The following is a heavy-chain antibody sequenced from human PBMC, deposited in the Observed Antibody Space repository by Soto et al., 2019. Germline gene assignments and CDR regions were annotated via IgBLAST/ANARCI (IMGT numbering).Heavy chain of an antibody. CDR2: ISAYNGNT. CDR1: GYTFTSYG. V-gene: IGHV1-18*01. Sequence: GASVKVSCKASGYTFTSYGISWVRQAPGQGLEWMGWISAYNGNTNYAQKLQGRVTMTTDTSTSTAYMELRSLRSDDTAVYCCARDGAAKSRDWFDPWGQGTLVTVSS. CDR3: ARDGAAKSRDWFDP. J-gene: IGHJ5*02.